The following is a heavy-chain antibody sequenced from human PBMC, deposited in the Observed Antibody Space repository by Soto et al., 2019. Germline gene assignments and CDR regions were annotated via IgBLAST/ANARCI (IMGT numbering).Heavy chain of an antibody. CDR1: GGTFSSHS. Sequence: QVQLVQSGAEVKKPGSSVKVSCKVSGGTFSSHSINWVRQAPGQGPEWMGGIIPIFGTENYAQKFQGRVTITADEYTSTVYMELSSLTSEDTALYYCSTSVYCSTTSCSYYYGLDVLGQGTTVIVSS. V-gene: IGHV1-69*01. CDR3: STSVYCSTTSCSYYYGLDV. CDR2: IIPIFGTE. D-gene: IGHD2-2*01. J-gene: IGHJ6*02.